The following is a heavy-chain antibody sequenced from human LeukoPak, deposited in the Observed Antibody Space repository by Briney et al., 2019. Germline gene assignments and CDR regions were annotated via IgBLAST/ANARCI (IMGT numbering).Heavy chain of an antibody. Sequence: GGSLRLSCAASGFTFSSYAMSWVRQAPGKGLEWVSAISGSCGSTYYADSVKGRFTISRDNSKNTLYLQMNSLRAEDTAVYYCAKDRSYYDSSGYYVRQPYYYYYGMDVWGQGTTVTVSS. CDR3: AKDRSYYDSSGYYVRQPYYYYYGMDV. CDR2: ISGSCGST. D-gene: IGHD3-22*01. CDR1: GFTFSSYA. V-gene: IGHV3-23*01. J-gene: IGHJ6*02.